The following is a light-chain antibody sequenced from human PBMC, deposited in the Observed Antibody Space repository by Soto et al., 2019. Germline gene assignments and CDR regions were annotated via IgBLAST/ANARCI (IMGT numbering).Light chain of an antibody. V-gene: IGLV2-14*01. CDR3: SSYTSSSTPFV. CDR2: DVS. Sequence: QSVLPQPASVSGSPGQSITISCTGTSSDVGGYNYVSWYQQHPGKAPKLMIYDVSNRPSGVSNRFPGSKSGNTASLTISGLQAEDEADYYCSSYTSSSTPFVFGTGTKVTVL. CDR1: SSDVGGYNY. J-gene: IGLJ1*01.